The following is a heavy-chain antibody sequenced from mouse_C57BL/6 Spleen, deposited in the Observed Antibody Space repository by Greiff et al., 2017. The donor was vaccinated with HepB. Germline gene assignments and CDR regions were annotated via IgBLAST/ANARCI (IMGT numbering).Heavy chain of an antibody. J-gene: IGHJ2*01. D-gene: IGHD1-2*01. Sequence: QVQLQQPGAELVKPGASVKLSCKASGYTFTSYWMQWVKQRPGQGLEWIGEIDPSDSYTNYNQKFKGKATLTVDKSSSTAYMKLSSLTSEDSAVCYWARRGRDGGFDDWGKGTTLTVSS. CDR2: IDPSDSYT. V-gene: IGHV1-50*01. CDR3: ARRGRDGGFDD. CDR1: GYTFTSYW.